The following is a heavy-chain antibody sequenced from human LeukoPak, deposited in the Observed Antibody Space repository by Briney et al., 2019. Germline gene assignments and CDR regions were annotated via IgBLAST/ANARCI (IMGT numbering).Heavy chain of an antibody. CDR2: MKQDGREQ. CDR1: GFTFSSYS. V-gene: IGHV3-7*01. D-gene: IGHD6-19*01. Sequence: GGSLRLYCAASGFTFSSYSMNWVRQAPGNGLQLVANMKQDGREQYYVDSVKGRFTISRDNAKNSVHLQMNSLRDEDTAIYYCARGGGSGRWGSAFDMWGQGTMVTVSS. J-gene: IGHJ3*02. CDR3: ARGGGSGRWGSAFDM.